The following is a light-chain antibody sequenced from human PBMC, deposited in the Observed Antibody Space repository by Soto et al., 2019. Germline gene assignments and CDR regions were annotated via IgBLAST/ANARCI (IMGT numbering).Light chain of an antibody. J-gene: IGLJ2*01. CDR2: EGT. CDR1: SSDVGSYNF. Sequence: QSVLTQPASVSGSPGQSITISCTGTSSDVGSYNFVSWFQQHPGKVPKLIIYEGTERPSGVSNRFSASKSGNTASLTISGLQPEDEADYYCCSYGGPSTIFGGGTKLTVL. CDR3: CSYGGPSTI. V-gene: IGLV2-23*01.